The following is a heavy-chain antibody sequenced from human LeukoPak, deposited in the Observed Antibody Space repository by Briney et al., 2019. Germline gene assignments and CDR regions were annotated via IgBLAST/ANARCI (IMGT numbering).Heavy chain of an antibody. CDR2: IYYSGST. D-gene: IGHD3-22*01. V-gene: IGHV4-59*08. J-gene: IGHJ4*02. CDR1: GGSISSYY. CDR3: ARVWGGRYHDSSGYSLDY. Sequence: SETLPLTCTVSGGSISSYYWSWIRQPPGKGLEWIGYIYYSGSTNYNPSLKSRVTISVDTSKNQFSLKLSSVTAADTAVYYCARVWGGRYHDSSGYSLDYWGQGTLVTVSS.